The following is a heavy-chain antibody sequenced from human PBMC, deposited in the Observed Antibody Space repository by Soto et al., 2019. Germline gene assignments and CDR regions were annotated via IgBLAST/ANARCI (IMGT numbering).Heavy chain of an antibody. CDR1: GFTFSSYA. V-gene: IGHV3-23*01. CDR2: ISGSGGST. CDR3: AKGGYVWGSYRPEYYFEY. J-gene: IGHJ4*02. D-gene: IGHD3-16*02. Sequence: EVQLLESGGGLVQPGGSLRLSCAASGFTFSSYAMSWVRQAPGKGLEWVSAISGSGGSTYYADSVKGRFTISRDNSNNTRYLQMNSLRAEDTAVYYCAKGGYVWGSYRPEYYFEYLGQGTLVTVSS.